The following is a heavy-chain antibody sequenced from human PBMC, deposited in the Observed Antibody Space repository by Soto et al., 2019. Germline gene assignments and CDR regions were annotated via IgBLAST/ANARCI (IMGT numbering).Heavy chain of an antibody. V-gene: IGHV4-38-2*01. CDR2: IYHSGNP. D-gene: IGHD3-22*01. CDR3: ARGPESRSSGYFL. Sequence: SETLSLTCAVSGYSISLGYYWGWIRQPPGKGLEWIGSIYHSGNPYYNPSLKSRVSISLDTSKNHFSLELTSVTAADTAVYYCARGPESRSSGYFLWGQGTLVTVSS. CDR1: GYSISLGYY. J-gene: IGHJ4*02.